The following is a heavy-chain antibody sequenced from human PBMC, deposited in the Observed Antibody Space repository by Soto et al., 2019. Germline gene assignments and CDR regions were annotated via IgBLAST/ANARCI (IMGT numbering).Heavy chain of an antibody. J-gene: IGHJ3*02. Sequence: ASVKVSCKASGYTFTSYGISWVRQAPGQRLEWMGWISAYNGIANYAQKFQGRVTMTRDTSTSTVYMELSSLRSEDTAVYYCARDPFEYSSLSPFDIWGQGTMVTVSS. CDR1: GYTFTSYG. CDR2: ISAYNGIA. D-gene: IGHD6-6*01. V-gene: IGHV1-18*01. CDR3: ARDPFEYSSLSPFDI.